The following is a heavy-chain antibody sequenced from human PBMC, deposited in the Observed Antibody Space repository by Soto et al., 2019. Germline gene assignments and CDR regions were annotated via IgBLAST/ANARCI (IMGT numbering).Heavy chain of an antibody. CDR3: VRTGYYYDSSGYYYLSWFDP. Sequence: SETLSLTCPVCGDSVSSGRYYWCWIRQPPGKGLEWIGYIYYSGSTNYNPSLKSRVTISVDTSKNQFSLKLSSVTAADTAVYYCVRTGYYYDSSGYYYLSWFDPWGQGTLVTVPS. CDR1: GDSVSSGRYY. D-gene: IGHD3-22*01. J-gene: IGHJ5*02. V-gene: IGHV4-61*01. CDR2: IYYSGST.